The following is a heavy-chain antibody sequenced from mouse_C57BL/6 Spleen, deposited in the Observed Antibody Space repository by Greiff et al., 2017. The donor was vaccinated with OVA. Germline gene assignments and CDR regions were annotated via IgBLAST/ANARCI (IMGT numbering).Heavy chain of an antibody. CDR2: INPGSGGT. V-gene: IGHV1-54*01. Sequence: QVQLQQSGAELVRPGTSVKVSCKASGYAFTNYLIEWVKQRPGQGLEWIGVINPGSGGTNYNEKFKGKATLTADKSSSTAYMQLSSLTSEDSAVYFCARSEDYGNFYFDYWGQGTTLTVSS. CDR3: ARSEDYGNFYFDY. J-gene: IGHJ2*01. D-gene: IGHD2-1*01. CDR1: GYAFTNYL.